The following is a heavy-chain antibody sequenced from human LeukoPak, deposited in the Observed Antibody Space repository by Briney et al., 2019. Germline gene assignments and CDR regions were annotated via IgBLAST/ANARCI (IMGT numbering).Heavy chain of an antibody. CDR3: ARHALPKRGPPTYFDY. D-gene: IGHD4-11*01. V-gene: IGHV4-59*08. Sequence: SETLSLTCTVSGGSISSYYWSWIRQPPGRGLEWIGYIYYSGSTNYNPSLKSRVTISVDTSKNQFSLKLSSVTAADTAVYYCARHALPKRGPPTYFDYWGQGTLVTVSS. J-gene: IGHJ4*02. CDR1: GGSISSYY. CDR2: IYYSGST.